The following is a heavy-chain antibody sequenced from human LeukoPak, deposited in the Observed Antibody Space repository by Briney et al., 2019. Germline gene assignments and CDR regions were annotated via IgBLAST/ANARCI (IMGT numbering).Heavy chain of an antibody. V-gene: IGHV3-7*01. J-gene: IGHJ4*02. Sequence: GGSLRLSCPASEFTFSNYWMSWVRQAPGKGLEWVANIKQDGSEKYYVGSVKGRFTVSRDNAQNSLYLQMNSLRAEDTAVYYCVRLIAVATRYFDYWGQGILVTVSS. CDR1: EFTFSNYW. CDR2: IKQDGSEK. CDR3: VRLIAVATRYFDY. D-gene: IGHD6-19*01.